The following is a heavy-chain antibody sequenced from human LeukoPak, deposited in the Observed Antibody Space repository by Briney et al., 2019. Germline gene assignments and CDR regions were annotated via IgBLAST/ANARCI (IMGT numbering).Heavy chain of an antibody. D-gene: IGHD7-27*01. V-gene: IGHV1-8*01. CDR2: MNPNSVIT. CDR1: GYTFTSYD. Sequence: GPVKVSCKASGYTFTSYDIHWVRQATGQRLEWMGWMNPNSVITAHTQKFQGRVTMTRNTSISTAYMELSSLRSEDTAVYYCARGPPNWGFDYWGQGTLVTVSS. CDR3: ARGPPNWGFDY. J-gene: IGHJ4*02.